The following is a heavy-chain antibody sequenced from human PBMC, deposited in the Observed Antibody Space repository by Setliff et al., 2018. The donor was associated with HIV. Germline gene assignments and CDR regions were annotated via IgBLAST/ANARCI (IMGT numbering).Heavy chain of an antibody. CDR1: DFTFRSYA. J-gene: IGHJ4*02. CDR2: ISLEGTYK. Sequence: GGSLRLSCEASDFTFRSYAIHWVRRAPGKGLEWVTVISLEGTYKYFADSVKGRFTISRDNAKNSLYLQMNSLRAEDTAVYYCASHPSVYGPPFDYWGQGTLVTVSS. CDR3: ASHPSVYGPPFDY. V-gene: IGHV3-30*04. D-gene: IGHD2-8*01.